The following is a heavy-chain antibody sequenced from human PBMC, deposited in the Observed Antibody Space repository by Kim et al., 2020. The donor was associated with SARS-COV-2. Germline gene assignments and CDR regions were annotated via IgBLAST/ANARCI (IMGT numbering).Heavy chain of an antibody. V-gene: IGHV4-39*07. CDR3: ARGNRRVVPAAMTPRTLDDAFDI. CDR2: IYYSGST. CDR1: GGSISSSSYY. J-gene: IGHJ3*02. Sequence: SETLSLTCTVSGGSISSSSYYWGWIRQPPGKGLEWIGSIYYSGSTYYNPSLKSRVTISVDTSKNQFSLKLSSVTAADTAVYYCARGNRRVVPAAMTPRTLDDAFDIWGQGTMVTVSS. D-gene: IGHD2-2*01.